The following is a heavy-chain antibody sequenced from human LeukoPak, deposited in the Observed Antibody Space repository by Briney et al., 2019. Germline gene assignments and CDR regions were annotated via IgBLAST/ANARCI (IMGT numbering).Heavy chain of an antibody. J-gene: IGHJ4*02. D-gene: IGHD3-16*01. CDR1: GGSISSYY. CDR3: VRQRYDYVWGNYSFDY. CDR2: TYTIGST. Sequence: SETLSLTCTVPGGSISSYYWSCIREPAGKGLGWIGRTYTIGSTTYNPPLQRRATMSVDTSKNQFSLKLRSVTAADAAVYFCVRQRYDYVWGNYSFDYWGQGTLVTVSS. V-gene: IGHV4-4*07.